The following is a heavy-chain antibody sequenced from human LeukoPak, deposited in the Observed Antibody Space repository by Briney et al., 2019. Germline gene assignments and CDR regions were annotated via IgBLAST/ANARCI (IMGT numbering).Heavy chain of an antibody. D-gene: IGHD3-3*01. CDR1: GYTLTSYG. Sequence: ASVKVSCKASGYTLTSYGISWVRQAPGQGLEWMGWISAYNGNTNYAQKLQGRVTMTTDTSTSTAYMELRSLRSDDTAVYYCARDEQDYDFWSGYSKGAYFDYWGQGTLVTVSS. CDR3: ARDEQDYDFWSGYSKGAYFDY. J-gene: IGHJ4*02. CDR2: ISAYNGNT. V-gene: IGHV1-18*01.